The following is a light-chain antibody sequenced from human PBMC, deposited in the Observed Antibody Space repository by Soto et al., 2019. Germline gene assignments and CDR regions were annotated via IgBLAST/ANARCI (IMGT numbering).Light chain of an antibody. CDR2: AAS. CDR3: QQYYGFPRT. CDR1: QAISTY. V-gene: IGKV1-8*01. J-gene: IGKJ1*01. Sequence: AIRMTQSPSSFSASAGDRVAITCRASQAISTYLAWYQQRPGKAPKLLMYAASTLQGVVPSRFSGSGSGTEFTLTISGLQSEDIATYYCQQYYGFPRTFGQGTKVEIK.